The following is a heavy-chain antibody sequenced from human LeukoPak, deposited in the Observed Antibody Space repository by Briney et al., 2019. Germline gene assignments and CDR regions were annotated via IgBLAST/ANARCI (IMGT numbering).Heavy chain of an antibody. CDR1: GGTFSSYA. V-gene: IGHV1-69*06. CDR3: ARVGGTLYYYYYMDV. CDR2: IIPIFGTA. D-gene: IGHD1-14*01. J-gene: IGHJ6*03. Sequence: SVKVSCKASGGTFSSYAISWVRQAPGQGLEWMGGIIPIFGTANYAQKFQVRVTITADKSTSTAYMELSSLRSEDTAVYYCARVGGTLYYYYYMDVWGKGTTVTVSS.